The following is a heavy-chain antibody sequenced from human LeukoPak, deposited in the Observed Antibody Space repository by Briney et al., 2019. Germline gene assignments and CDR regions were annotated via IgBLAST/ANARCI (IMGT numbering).Heavy chain of an antibody. Sequence: SETLSLTCAVYGGSFSGYYWSWIRQPPGKGLEWIGEINHSGSTNYNPSLKSRVTISVDTSKNQFSLKLSSVTAADTAVYYCARRRAAAGYAPDYWGQGTLVTVSS. CDR3: ARRRAAAGYAPDY. CDR2: INHSGST. J-gene: IGHJ4*02. CDR1: GGSFSGYY. V-gene: IGHV4-34*01. D-gene: IGHD6-13*01.